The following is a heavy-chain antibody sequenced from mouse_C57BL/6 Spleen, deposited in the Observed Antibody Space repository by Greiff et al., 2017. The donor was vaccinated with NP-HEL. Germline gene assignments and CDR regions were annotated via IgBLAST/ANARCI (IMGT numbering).Heavy chain of an antibody. V-gene: IGHV1-39*01. J-gene: IGHJ2*01. CDR3: ARESKADDGYYVNYFDY. CDR2: INPNYGTT. D-gene: IGHD2-3*01. Sequence: EVQLQQSGPELVKPGASVKISCKASGYSFTDYNMNWVKQSNGKSLEWIGVINPNYGTTSYNQKFKGKATLTVDQSSSTAYMQLNSLTSEDSAVYYCARESKADDGYYVNYFDYWGQGTTLTVSS. CDR1: GYSFTDYN.